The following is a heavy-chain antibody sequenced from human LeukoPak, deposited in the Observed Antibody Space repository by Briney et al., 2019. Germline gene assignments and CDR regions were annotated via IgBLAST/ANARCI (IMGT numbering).Heavy chain of an antibody. Sequence: PGGSLRLSCAASGFTFSSYAMSWVRQAPGKGLEWVSSISSSSSYIYYADSVKGRFTISRDNAKNSLYLQMNSLRAEDTAVYYCARDKVDTAMATFDYWGQGTLVTVSS. CDR2: ISSSSSYI. V-gene: IGHV3-21*01. CDR3: ARDKVDTAMATFDY. D-gene: IGHD5-18*01. CDR1: GFTFSSYA. J-gene: IGHJ4*02.